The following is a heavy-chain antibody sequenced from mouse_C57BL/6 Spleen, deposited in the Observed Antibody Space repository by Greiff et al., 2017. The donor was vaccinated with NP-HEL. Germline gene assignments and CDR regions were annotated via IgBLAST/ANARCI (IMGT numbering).Heavy chain of an antibody. V-gene: IGHV1-69*01. CDR3: ARLLRYAMDY. CDR1: GYTFTSYW. D-gene: IGHD1-1*01. CDR2: IDPSDSYT. Sequence: QVQLQQPGAELVMPGASVKLSCKASGYTFTSYWMHWVKQRPGQGLEWIGEIDPSDSYTNYNQKFKGKSTLTVDKSSSTAYMQLSSLTSEDSAVYYCARLLRYAMDYWGQGTSVTVSS. J-gene: IGHJ4*01.